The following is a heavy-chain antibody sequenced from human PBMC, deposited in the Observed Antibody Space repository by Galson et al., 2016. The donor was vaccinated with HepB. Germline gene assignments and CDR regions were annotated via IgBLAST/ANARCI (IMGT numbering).Heavy chain of an antibody. V-gene: IGHV3-49*03. CDR2: IRTKAYRGTT. D-gene: IGHD4-11*01. J-gene: IGHJ6*04. CDR3: TRGYSNFFYFHGMDV. CDR1: GFTFGDYT. Sequence: SLRLPCAASGFTFGDYTMSWFRQAPGKGLKWVGFIRTKAYRGTTEYAASVKARFTISRDDSESIAYLQMNSLKTEDTAVYYCTRGYSNFFYFHGMDVWGKGTTVTVSS.